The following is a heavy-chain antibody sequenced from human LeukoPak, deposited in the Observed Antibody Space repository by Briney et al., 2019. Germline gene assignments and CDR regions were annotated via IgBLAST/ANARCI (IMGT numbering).Heavy chain of an antibody. V-gene: IGHV3-21*01. CDR1: GFTFSSYS. CDR3: ARAGGSTVSHSDY. Sequence: GGSLRLSCAASGFTFSSYSMSWIRQAPGKGLEWVSSISSSTSYIYYADSVKGRFTISKDNAKNSLYLQMNSLRAEDTAVYYCARAGGSTVSHSDYWGQGTLVTVSS. J-gene: IGHJ4*02. CDR2: ISSSTSYI. D-gene: IGHD4-17*01.